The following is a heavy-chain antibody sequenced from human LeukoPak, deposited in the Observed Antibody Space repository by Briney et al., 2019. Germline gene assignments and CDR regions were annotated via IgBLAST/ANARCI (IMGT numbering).Heavy chain of an antibody. CDR1: GYTFTSYA. V-gene: IGHV3-30-3*01. CDR3: ARDPGHCSSTSCRDYYYYMDV. CDR2: ISYDGSNK. Sequence: SCKASGYTFTSYAMHWVRQAPGKGLEWVAVISYDGSNKYYADSVKGRFTISRDNSKNTLYLQMNSLRAEDTAVYYCARDPGHCSSTSCRDYYYYMDVWGKGTTVTVSS. J-gene: IGHJ6*03. D-gene: IGHD2-2*01.